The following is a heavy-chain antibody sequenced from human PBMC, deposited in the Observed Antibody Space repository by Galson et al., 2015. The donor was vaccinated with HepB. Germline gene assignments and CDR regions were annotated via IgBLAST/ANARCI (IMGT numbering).Heavy chain of an antibody. J-gene: IGHJ4*02. D-gene: IGHD2-2*02. CDR1: GFSLSTSGVG. V-gene: IGHV2-5*02. CDR3: AHSGLRSSYCNGTSCYNLLDFEY. Sequence: PALVKPTQTLTLTCTFSGFSLSTSGVGVGWIRQPPGKALEWLALIYWDDDERYSPSLKTRLTITKDTSKNQVVLTMTNMDPVDTATYYCAHSGLRSSYCNGTSCYNLLDFEYWGQGTLVTVSS. CDR2: IYWDDDE.